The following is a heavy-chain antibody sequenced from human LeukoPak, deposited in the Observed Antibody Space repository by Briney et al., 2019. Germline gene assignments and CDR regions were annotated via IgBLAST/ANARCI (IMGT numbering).Heavy chain of an antibody. D-gene: IGHD6-19*01. CDR1: GFTFSSYA. CDR3: AKTVAGTGDLDY. Sequence: GGSLRLSCAASGFTFSSYAMHWVRQAPGKGLEWVAVISYDGSNKYYADSVKGRFTISRDNSKNTLYLQMNSLRAEDTAVYYCAKTVAGTGDLDYWGQGTLVTVSS. J-gene: IGHJ4*02. V-gene: IGHV3-30-3*02. CDR2: ISYDGSNK.